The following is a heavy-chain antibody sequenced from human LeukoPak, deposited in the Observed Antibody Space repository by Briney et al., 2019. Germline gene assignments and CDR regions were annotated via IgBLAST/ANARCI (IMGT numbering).Heavy chain of an antibody. CDR1: GFTFSSYS. J-gene: IGHJ4*02. V-gene: IGHV3-48*04. D-gene: IGHD5-12*01. Sequence: PGGSLRLSCAASGFTFSSYSMNWVRQAPGKGLEWVSYISSSSSTIYYADSVKGRFTISRDNAKNTLYLQMNSLRAEDTAVYYCATGYSGYLFDYWGQGTLVTVSS. CDR3: ATGYSGYLFDY. CDR2: ISSSSSTI.